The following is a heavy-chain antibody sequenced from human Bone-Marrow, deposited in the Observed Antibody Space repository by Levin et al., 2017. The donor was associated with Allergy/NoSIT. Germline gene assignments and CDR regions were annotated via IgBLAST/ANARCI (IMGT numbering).Heavy chain of an antibody. D-gene: IGHD4-17*01. V-gene: IGHV3-9*01. Sequence: SLKISCAASGFTFDDYAMHWVRQAPGKGLEWVSGISWNSGSIGYADSVKGRFTISRDNAKNSLYLQMNSLRAEDTALYYCAKDITRYSVTRGPLLAFDIWGQGTMVTVSS. J-gene: IGHJ3*02. CDR3: AKDITRYSVTRGPLLAFDI. CDR2: ISWNSGSI. CDR1: GFTFDDYA.